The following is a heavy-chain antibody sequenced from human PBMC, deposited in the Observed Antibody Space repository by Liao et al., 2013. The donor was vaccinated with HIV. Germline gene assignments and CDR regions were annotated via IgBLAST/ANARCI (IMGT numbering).Heavy chain of an antibody. CDR3: ARGRGPDY. J-gene: IGHJ4*02. V-gene: IGHV4-59*08. CDR1: GGSISSYY. Sequence: QVQLQESGPGLVKPSETLSLTCTVSGGSISSYYWSWIRQPPGKGLEWIGYIYYSGSTYYNPSLKSRVTISVDTSKNQFSLKLSSVTAADTAVYYCARGRGPDYWGQGTLVTVSS. CDR2: IYYSGST.